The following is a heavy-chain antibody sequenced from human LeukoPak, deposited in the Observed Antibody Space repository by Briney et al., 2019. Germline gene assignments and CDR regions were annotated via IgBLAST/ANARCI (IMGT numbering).Heavy chain of an antibody. CDR2: IGSDGVNT. CDR1: GFTFSTYA. Sequence: PGGSLRLSCAASGFTFSTYAMSWVRQAPGKGLEWVSSIGSDGVNTHYGDSVKGRFTISRDNSENTLYLQMSSLRAEDTAVYYCAKYLCTTTNCCRDFQHWGQGTLVTVSS. J-gene: IGHJ1*01. CDR3: AKYLCTTTNCCRDFQH. V-gene: IGHV3-23*01. D-gene: IGHD2-8*01.